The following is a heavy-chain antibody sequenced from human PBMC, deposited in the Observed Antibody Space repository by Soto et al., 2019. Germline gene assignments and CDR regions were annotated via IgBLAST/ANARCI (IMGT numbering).Heavy chain of an antibody. CDR3: ASREYCTSISCYSHDY. J-gene: IGHJ4*02. CDR2: IYTGDSDT. Sequence: GESLKISCKGSGYSFTSYWIGWVRQVPGKSLEWMGIIYTGDSDTRYSPSFQGQVTISADKSISTAYLQWSSLKASDTAMYYCASREYCTSISCYSHDYWGQGTLVTVSS. V-gene: IGHV5-51*01. CDR1: GYSFTSYW. D-gene: IGHD2-2*02.